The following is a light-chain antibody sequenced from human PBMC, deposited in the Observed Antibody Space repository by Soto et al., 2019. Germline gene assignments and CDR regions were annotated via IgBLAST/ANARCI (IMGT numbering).Light chain of an antibody. Sequence: DIQMTQSPSSVSASVGDRVTITCRASQDLSSWLAWYQQKPGKAPKLLISAASSLQSGVPSRFSGSGSGTDFTLTIRSLQPEDFATYYCQQPISFQISFGQGTRLESK. J-gene: IGKJ5*01. V-gene: IGKV1D-12*01. CDR2: AAS. CDR1: QDLSSW. CDR3: QQPISFQIS.